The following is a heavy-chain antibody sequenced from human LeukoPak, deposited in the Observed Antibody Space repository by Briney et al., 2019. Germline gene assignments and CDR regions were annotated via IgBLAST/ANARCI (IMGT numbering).Heavy chain of an antibody. Sequence: GGSLRLSCAASGFTFSSYAMHWVRQAPGKGLEWVAVISYDGNNKYYADSVKGRFTISRDNSKNTLYLQMNSLRAEDTAVYYCARVPQFCSGGSCYSYYGMDVWGQGTTVTVSS. CDR1: GFTFSSYA. CDR2: ISYDGNNK. J-gene: IGHJ6*02. V-gene: IGHV3-30-3*01. D-gene: IGHD2-15*01. CDR3: ARVPQFCSGGSCYSYYGMDV.